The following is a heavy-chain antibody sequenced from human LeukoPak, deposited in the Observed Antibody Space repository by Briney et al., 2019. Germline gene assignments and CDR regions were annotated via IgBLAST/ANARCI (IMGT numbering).Heavy chain of an antibody. Sequence: PGGSLRLSCAASGFTVSSNYISWVRQAPGKGLEWVSITSSGGNTYYADSVKGRFTISRDNSKNTLYLQMNSLRAEDTAVYYCARGDIVVVPTAVGSWDYWGQGTLVTVSS. CDR3: ARGDIVVVPTAVGSWDY. V-gene: IGHV3-53*01. D-gene: IGHD2-2*01. J-gene: IGHJ4*02. CDR1: GFTVSSNY. CDR2: TSSGGNT.